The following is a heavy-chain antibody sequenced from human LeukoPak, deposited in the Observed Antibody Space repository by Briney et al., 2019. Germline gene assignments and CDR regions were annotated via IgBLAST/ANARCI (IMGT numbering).Heavy chain of an antibody. Sequence: GGSLRLSCAASGFTFSSYAMSWVRQAPGKGLEWVSTVTGSGSSTYYADSVKGRFTISRDNYKNTLYLQMNSLRAEDTAVNHCAKATGVATSLPFDYWGQVTLVTVSS. J-gene: IGHJ4*02. D-gene: IGHD5-12*01. V-gene: IGHV3-23*01. CDR2: VTGSGSST. CDR3: AKATGVATSLPFDY. CDR1: GFTFSSYA.